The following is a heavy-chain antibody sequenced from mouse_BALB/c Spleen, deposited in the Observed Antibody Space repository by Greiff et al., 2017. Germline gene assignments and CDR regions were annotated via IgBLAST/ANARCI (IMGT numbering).Heavy chain of an antibody. CDR1: GFTFSDYG. CDR3: ARVPLTGTYFDY. J-gene: IGHJ2*01. V-gene: IGHV5-15*02. D-gene: IGHD4-1*01. Sequence: DVQLQESGGGLVQPGGSRKLSCAASGFTFSDYGMAWVRQAPGKGPEWVAFISNLAYSIYYADTVTGRFTISRENAKNTLYLEMSSLRSEDTAMYYCARVPLTGTYFDYWGQGTTLTVSS. CDR2: ISNLAYSI.